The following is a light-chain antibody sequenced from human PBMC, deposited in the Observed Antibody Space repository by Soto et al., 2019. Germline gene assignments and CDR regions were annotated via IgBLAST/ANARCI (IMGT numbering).Light chain of an antibody. V-gene: IGKV3-20*01. CDR1: QSVSSSY. CDR2: GAS. J-gene: IGKJ1*01. CDR3: QQYGSSLRT. Sequence: EIVLTQSPGTLSLSPGERATLSCRASQSVSSSYLAWYQQKPGQAPRLLIYGASSRATGIPDRFSGSGSGTDFTLTSSRLEAEDCAVDYCQQYGSSLRTFGQGTKVEIK.